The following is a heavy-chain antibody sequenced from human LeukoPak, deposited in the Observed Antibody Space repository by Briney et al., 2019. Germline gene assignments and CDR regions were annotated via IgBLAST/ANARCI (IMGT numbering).Heavy chain of an antibody. CDR2: IYYSGST. V-gene: IGHV4-39*07. D-gene: IGHD2-21*02. Sequence: KSSETLSLTCTVSGGSISSSSYYWGWIRQPPGKGLEWIGSIYYSGSTYYNPSLKSRVTISVDTSKNQFSLKLSSVTAADTAVYYCARDPRPYCGGDCPPDYWGQGTLVTVSS. J-gene: IGHJ4*02. CDR1: GGSISSSSYY. CDR3: ARDPRPYCGGDCPPDY.